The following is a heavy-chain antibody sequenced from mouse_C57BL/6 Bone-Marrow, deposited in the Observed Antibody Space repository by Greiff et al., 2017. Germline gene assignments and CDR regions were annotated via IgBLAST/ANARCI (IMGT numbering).Heavy chain of an antibody. D-gene: IGHD1-1*01. CDR2: IDPEDGDT. CDR3: TTYLIYYYGSSYEDYAMDY. V-gene: IGHV14-1*01. CDR1: GFNIKDYY. Sequence: EVQLQQSGAELVRPGASVKLSCTASGFNIKDYYMHWVKQRPEQGLEWIGRIDPEDGDTEYDPKFQGNATMTADTSSNTAYLQLSSLTSEDTAVYYCTTYLIYYYGSSYEDYAMDYWGQGTSVTVSS. J-gene: IGHJ4*01.